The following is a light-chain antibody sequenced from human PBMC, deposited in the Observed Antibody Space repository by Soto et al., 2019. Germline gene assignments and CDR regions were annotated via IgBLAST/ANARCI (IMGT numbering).Light chain of an antibody. J-gene: IGLJ1*01. V-gene: IGLV2-14*01. CDR3: SSYTTISSYV. CDR1: SSDVGGYNY. Sequence: QSVLTQPDSVSGSPGQSIAISCTGTSSDVGGYNYVSWYQQHPGKAPKLIIYDVTTRPPGVSDRFSGSKSGNTASLTISGLQAEDEADYYCSSYTTISSYVFGTGTKVTVL. CDR2: DVT.